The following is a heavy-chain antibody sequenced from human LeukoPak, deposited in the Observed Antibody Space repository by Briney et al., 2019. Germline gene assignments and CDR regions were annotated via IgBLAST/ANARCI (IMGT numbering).Heavy chain of an antibody. CDR3: ARGANTKRGYWYMDV. CDR1: GGTFSSYA. J-gene: IGHJ6*03. Sequence: SVKVSCKASGGTFSSYAISWVRQAPGQGLEWMGGIIPIFGTANYAQKFQGRVTITTNESTSTAYMELSSLRSEDTAVYYCARGANTKRGYWYMDVWGKGTTVTVSS. V-gene: IGHV1-69*05. D-gene: IGHD2-8*02. CDR2: IIPIFGTA.